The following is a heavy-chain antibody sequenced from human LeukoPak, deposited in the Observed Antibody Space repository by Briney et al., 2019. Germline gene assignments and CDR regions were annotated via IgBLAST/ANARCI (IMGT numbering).Heavy chain of an antibody. J-gene: IGHJ4*02. V-gene: IGHV4-59*02. Sequence: PSETLSLTCNVSGGAVNSYYWSWIRQTPGEGLKWIGYISHNGNIDYAPSLKSRVTMLIDTTKNQFSLKLTSVTAADTALYFCARGFCSDEICQVFTHWGQGILVTVSS. D-gene: IGHD3-3*01. CDR3: ARGFCSDEICQVFTH. CDR2: ISHNGNI. CDR1: GGAVNSYY.